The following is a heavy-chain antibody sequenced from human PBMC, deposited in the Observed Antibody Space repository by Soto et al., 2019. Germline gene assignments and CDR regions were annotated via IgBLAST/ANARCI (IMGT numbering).Heavy chain of an antibody. Sequence: PSETLSLTCAVYGGSFSGYYWTWIRQPPGKGLEWIGEINHSGSTNYKPSLTSRVTISVDTSKNQLSLKMSSVTAADTAVYYCARGQTLITGTSFDYWGQGTLVTVSS. D-gene: IGHD1-20*01. V-gene: IGHV4-34*01. CDR2: INHSGST. CDR3: ARGQTLITGTSFDY. J-gene: IGHJ4*02. CDR1: GGSFSGYY.